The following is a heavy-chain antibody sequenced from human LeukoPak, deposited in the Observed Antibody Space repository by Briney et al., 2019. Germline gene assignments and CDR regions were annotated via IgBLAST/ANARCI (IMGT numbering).Heavy chain of an antibody. J-gene: IGHJ4*02. CDR3: ARVAKERVGGVYYFDY. CDR1: GYPFSDYD. D-gene: IGHD1-1*01. V-gene: IGHV3-13*01. Sequence: TGGSLRLSCAASGYPFSDYDMHWVRQATGKGPEWVSAIGTAGDTYYTGSVKGRFTISRENAKNSLYLQMNSLRAGDTAVYYCARVAKERVGGVYYFDYWGQGTLVTVSS. CDR2: IGTAGDT.